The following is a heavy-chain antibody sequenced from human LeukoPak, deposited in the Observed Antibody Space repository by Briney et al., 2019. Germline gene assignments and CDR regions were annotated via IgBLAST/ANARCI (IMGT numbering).Heavy chain of an antibody. J-gene: IGHJ6*02. D-gene: IGHD4-17*01. CDR1: GGTFISYA. Sequence: GASVKVSCKASGGTFISYAISWVRQAPGQGLEWMGGIIPIFGTANYAQKFQGRVTITADESTSTAYMELSSLRSEDTAVYYCARGGDYAYYYGMDVWGQGTTVTVSS. V-gene: IGHV1-69*13. CDR3: ARGGDYAYYYGMDV. CDR2: IIPIFGTA.